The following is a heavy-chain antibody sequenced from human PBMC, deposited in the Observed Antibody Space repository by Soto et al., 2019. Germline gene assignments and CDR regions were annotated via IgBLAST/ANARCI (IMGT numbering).Heavy chain of an antibody. CDR3: ARESEDLTSNFDY. Sequence: EGQLVESGGGLVKPRGSLRLSGAASGFTFTRYSMNWVLKAPGTGLEWVSSISSSTNYIYYGDSMKGRFTISRDNAKNSLYLEMTSLRAEDTAVYYCARESEDLTSNFDYWGQGTLGTVSS. J-gene: IGHJ4*02. CDR1: GFTFTRYS. V-gene: IGHV3-21*06. CDR2: ISSSTNYI.